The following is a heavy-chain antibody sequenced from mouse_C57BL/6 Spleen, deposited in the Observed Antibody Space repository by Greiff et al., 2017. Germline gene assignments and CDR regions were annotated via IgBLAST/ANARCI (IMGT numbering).Heavy chain of an antibody. CDR1: GYTFTSYW. J-gene: IGHJ4*01. Sequence: VQLQQPGAELVRPGSSVKLSCKASGYTFTSYWMHWVKQRPIQGLEWIGNIDPSDSETHYNQKFKDKATLTVDKSSSTAYMQLSSLTSEDSAVYYCARITGTDYARDYWGQGTSVTVSS. V-gene: IGHV1-52*01. CDR2: IDPSDSET. CDR3: ARITGTDYARDY. D-gene: IGHD4-1*01.